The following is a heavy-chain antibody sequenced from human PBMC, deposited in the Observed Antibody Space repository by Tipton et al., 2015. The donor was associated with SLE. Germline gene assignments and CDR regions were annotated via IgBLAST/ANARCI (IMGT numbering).Heavy chain of an antibody. V-gene: IGHV4-59*11. D-gene: IGHD4-23*01. CDR3: ARASVEYYYYYMDV. Sequence: TLSLTCTVSGGSISGQYWSWIRQPPGKGLEWIGYIYDSGSTNYNPSLMSRVTISVDTSKNQFSLKVTSVTAADTAVYYCARASVEYYYYYMDVWGKGTTVTVSS. CDR1: GGSISGQY. J-gene: IGHJ6*03. CDR2: IYDSGST.